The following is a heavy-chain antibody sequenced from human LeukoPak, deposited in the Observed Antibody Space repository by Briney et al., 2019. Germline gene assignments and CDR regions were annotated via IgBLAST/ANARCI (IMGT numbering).Heavy chain of an antibody. J-gene: IGHJ5*02. CDR2: ISYDGSNK. D-gene: IGHD3-22*01. V-gene: IGHV3-30-3*01. Sequence: GGSLRLSCAASGFTFSSYAMHWVRQAPGKGLEWVAVISYDGSNKYYADSVKGRFTISRDNSKNTLYLQMNSLRVEDTAVYYCARDHVGSMIVVADNWFDPWGQGTLVTVSS. CDR3: ARDHVGSMIVVADNWFDP. CDR1: GFTFSSYA.